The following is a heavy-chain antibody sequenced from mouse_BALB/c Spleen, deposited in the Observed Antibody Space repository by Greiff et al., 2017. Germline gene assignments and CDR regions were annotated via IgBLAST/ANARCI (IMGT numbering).Heavy chain of an antibody. V-gene: IGHV1S56*01. J-gene: IGHJ4*01. Sequence: QVQLQQSGAELVRSGASVKLSCTASGFNIKDYYIHWVKQRPGQGLEWIGWIYPGNVNTKYNEKFKGKATLTADKSSSTAYMQLSSLTSEDSAVYFCARETDYYAMDYWGQGTSVTVSS. CDR2: IYPGNVNT. CDR1: GFNIKDYY. CDR3: ARETDYYAMDY.